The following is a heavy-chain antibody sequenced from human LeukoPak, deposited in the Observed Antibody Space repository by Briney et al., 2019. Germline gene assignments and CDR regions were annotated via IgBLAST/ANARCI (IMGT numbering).Heavy chain of an antibody. D-gene: IGHD1-14*01. CDR3: ARHTRNHGMEV. V-gene: IGHV4-31*03. Sequence: PSQTLSLICIVSGGSISSGDYSWTWIRQHPGKGLEWIGYIYNSGSTSYKPSLKSRFTISEDTTQNQSSLKLSSVTAADTAVYYCARHTRNHGMEVWGQGTTVTVSS. J-gene: IGHJ6*02. CDR2: IYNSGST. CDR1: GGSISSGDYS.